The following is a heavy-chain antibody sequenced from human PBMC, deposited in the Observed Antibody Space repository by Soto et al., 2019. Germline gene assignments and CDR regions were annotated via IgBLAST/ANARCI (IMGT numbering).Heavy chain of an antibody. J-gene: IGHJ6*02. D-gene: IGHD3-10*01. CDR3: ARDRVLLWFGAGGMDV. Sequence: QVQLVESGGGVVQPGRSLRLSCAASGFTFSSYGMHWVRQAPGKGLEWVAVIWYDGSNKYYADSVKGRFTISRDNSKNTLYLQMNSLRAEDTAVYYCARDRVLLWFGAGGMDVWGQGTTVTVSS. V-gene: IGHV3-33*01. CDR2: IWYDGSNK. CDR1: GFTFSSYG.